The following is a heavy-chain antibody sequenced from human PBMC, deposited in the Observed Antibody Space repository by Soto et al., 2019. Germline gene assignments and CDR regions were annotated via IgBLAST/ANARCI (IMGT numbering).Heavy chain of an antibody. CDR2: FDPEDGET. CDR3: ATDHPSLGELFSVGAFDI. J-gene: IGHJ3*02. V-gene: IGHV1-24*01. Sequence: QVQPVQSGAEVKKPGASVKVSCKVSGYTLTELSMHWVRQAPGKGLEWMGGFDPEDGETIYAQKFQGRVTMTEDTSTDTAYMELSSLRSEDTAVYYCATDHPSLGELFSVGAFDIWGQGTMVTVSS. D-gene: IGHD3-10*01. CDR1: GYTLTELS.